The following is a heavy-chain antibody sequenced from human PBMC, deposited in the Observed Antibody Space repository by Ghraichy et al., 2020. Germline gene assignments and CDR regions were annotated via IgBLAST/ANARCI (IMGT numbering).Heavy chain of an antibody. CDR2: IIPILGIA. Sequence: SVKVSCKASGGTFSSYAISWVRQAPGQGLEWMGRIIPILGIANYAQKFQGRVTITADKSTSTAYMELSSLRSEDTAVYYCARSLTDYGGTPPWDYYGMDVWGQGTTVTVSS. V-gene: IGHV1-69*04. J-gene: IGHJ6*02. D-gene: IGHD4-23*01. CDR1: GGTFSSYA. CDR3: ARSLTDYGGTPPWDYYGMDV.